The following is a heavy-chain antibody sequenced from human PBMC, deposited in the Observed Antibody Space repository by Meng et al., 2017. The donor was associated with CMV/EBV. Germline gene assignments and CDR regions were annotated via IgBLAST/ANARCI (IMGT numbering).Heavy chain of an antibody. Sequence: SVKVSCKASGGTFSSYAISWVRQAPGQGLEWMGGIIPILGIANYAQKFQGRVTITADKSTSTAYMELSSLRSEDTAVYYCARSPVGHPLYDCWSGYFDYWGQGTLVTVSS. CDR1: GGTFSSYA. D-gene: IGHD3-3*01. CDR2: IIPILGIA. V-gene: IGHV1-69*10. J-gene: IGHJ4*02. CDR3: ARSPVGHPLYDCWSGYFDY.